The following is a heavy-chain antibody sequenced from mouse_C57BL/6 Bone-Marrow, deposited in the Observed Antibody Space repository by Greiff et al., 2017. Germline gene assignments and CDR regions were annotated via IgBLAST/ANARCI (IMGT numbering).Heavy chain of an antibody. CDR2: FYPGGGSI. J-gene: IGHJ4*01. V-gene: IGHV1-62-2*01. Sequence: QVQLQQSGAELVKPGASVKLSYKASGYTFTEYTIHWVKQRSGQGLEWIGWFYPGGGSIKYNEKFKDKATLTADKSSSTVYMALSRLTSEDSAVYFCAEHKDIYYYYGYDMDYWGQGTSVTVTA. CDR3: AEHKDIYYYYGYDMDY. CDR1: GYTFTEYT. D-gene: IGHD2-4*01.